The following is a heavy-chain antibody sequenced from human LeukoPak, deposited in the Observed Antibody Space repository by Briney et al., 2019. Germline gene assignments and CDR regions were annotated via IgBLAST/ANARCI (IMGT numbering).Heavy chain of an antibody. D-gene: IGHD1-14*01. J-gene: IGHJ3*02. CDR2: ISYDGSNK. CDR1: GFTFSSYG. Sequence: PGRSLRLSCAASGFTFSSYGMHWVRQAPGKGLEWVAVISYDGSNKYYADSVKGRFTISRDNSKNTLYLQMNSLRAEDTAVYYCAKGIHNEADAFDIWGQGTMVTVSS. CDR3: AKGIHNEADAFDI. V-gene: IGHV3-30*18.